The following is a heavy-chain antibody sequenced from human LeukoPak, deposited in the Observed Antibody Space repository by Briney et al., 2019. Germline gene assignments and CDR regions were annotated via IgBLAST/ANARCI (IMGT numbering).Heavy chain of an antibody. D-gene: IGHD3-22*01. J-gene: IGHJ4*02. CDR2: ISYDGSNK. Sequence: GGSLRLSCAASGFTFSSYAMHWVRQAPGKGLEWVAVISYDGSNKYYADSVKGRFAISRDNSKNTLYPQMNSLRAEDTAVYYCARDSDYYDSSGYFDYWGQGTLVTVSS. CDR1: GFTFSSYA. V-gene: IGHV3-30*09. CDR3: ARDSDYYDSSGYFDY.